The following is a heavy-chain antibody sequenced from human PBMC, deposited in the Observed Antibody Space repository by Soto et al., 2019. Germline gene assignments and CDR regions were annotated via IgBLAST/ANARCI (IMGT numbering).Heavy chain of an antibody. CDR3: ARDVYSSSWYFDY. V-gene: IGHV3-74*01. D-gene: IGHD6-13*01. J-gene: IGHJ4*02. Sequence: EVQLVESGGGLVQPGGSLRLSCAASGFTFSSYWMHWVRQAPGKGLVWVSRINSDGSSTSYADSVKGRFTISRYNAKNTLYLHMNSLRAEDKAVYYCARDVYSSSWYFDYWGQGTLVTVSS. CDR2: INSDGSST. CDR1: GFTFSSYW.